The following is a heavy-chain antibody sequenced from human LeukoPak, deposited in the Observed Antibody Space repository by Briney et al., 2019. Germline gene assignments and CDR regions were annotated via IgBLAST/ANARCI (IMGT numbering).Heavy chain of an antibody. D-gene: IGHD4-17*01. CDR3: AKESTHYGGGYFDY. Sequence: GGSLSLSCAATGFTFCSYGMHWVRQARGKGMEWVAFIRYDGSNKYYADSVKGRFTISRDNSKNTLYLQMNSLRAEDTAVYYCAKESTHYGGGYFDYWGQGTLVTVSS. CDR2: IRYDGSNK. J-gene: IGHJ4*02. V-gene: IGHV3-30*02. CDR1: GFTFCSYG.